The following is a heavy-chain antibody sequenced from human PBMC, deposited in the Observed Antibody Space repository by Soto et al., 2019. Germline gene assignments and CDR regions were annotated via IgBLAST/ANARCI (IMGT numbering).Heavy chain of an antibody. CDR1: GYSFTSYW. V-gene: IGHV5-10-1*01. D-gene: IGHD2-2*01. J-gene: IGHJ5*02. CDR2: IDPSDSYT. CDR3: ARHPVVPVTAASSRGADWFDP. Sequence: GESLKISCKGSGYSFTSYWISWVRQMPGKGLEWMGRIDPSDSYTNYSPSFQGHVTISADKSISTAYLQWSSLKASDTAMYYCARHPVVPVTAASSRGADWFDPWGQGTLVTVSS.